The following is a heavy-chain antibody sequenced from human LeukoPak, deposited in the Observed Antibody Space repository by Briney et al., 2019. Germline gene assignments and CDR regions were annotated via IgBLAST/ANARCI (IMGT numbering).Heavy chain of an antibody. CDR1: GFTFSSYA. D-gene: IGHD5-24*01. CDR3: ASDPRDGGQNV. V-gene: IGHV3-30*04. J-gene: IGHJ6*04. CDR2: ISYDGSNK. Sequence: GRSLRLSCAASGFTFSSYAMHWVRQALGKGLEWVAVISYDGSNKYYADSVKGRFTISRDKSKNTLYLQMNSLRPEDSAVYYCASDPRDGGQNVWGKGTTVTVSS.